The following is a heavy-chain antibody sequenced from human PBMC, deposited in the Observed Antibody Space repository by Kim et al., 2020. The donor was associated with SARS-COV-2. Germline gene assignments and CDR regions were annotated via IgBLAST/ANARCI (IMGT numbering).Heavy chain of an antibody. D-gene: IGHD4-17*01. Sequence: SETLSLTCAVYGGSFSGYYWSWIRQPPGKGLEWIGEINHSGSTNYNPSLKSRVTISVDTSKNQFSLKLSSVTAADTAVYYCARGTTVTTFYYYYYGMDVWGQGTTVTVSS. CDR1: GGSFSGYY. CDR2: INHSGST. J-gene: IGHJ6*02. CDR3: ARGTTVTTFYYYYYGMDV. V-gene: IGHV4-34*01.